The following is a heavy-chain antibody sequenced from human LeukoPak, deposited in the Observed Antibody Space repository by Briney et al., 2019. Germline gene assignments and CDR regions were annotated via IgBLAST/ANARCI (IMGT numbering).Heavy chain of an antibody. J-gene: IGHJ4*02. D-gene: IGHD5-24*01. CDR2: TSHDGGNK. CDR1: GLRFRNYG. Sequence: GGSLRLSCVVSGLRFRNYGMHWVRQAPGKGLEWVALTSHDGGNKDYADSVKGRFTISRDNSKNTLYLQMNSLRAEDTAVYYCARDSGWPWGQGTLVTVSS. V-gene: IGHV3-30*19. CDR3: ARDSGWP.